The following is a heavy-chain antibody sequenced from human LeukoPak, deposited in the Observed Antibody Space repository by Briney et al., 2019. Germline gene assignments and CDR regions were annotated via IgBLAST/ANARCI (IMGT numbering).Heavy chain of an antibody. CDR3: ARDQATVTTVPPAYFDL. V-gene: IGHV1-46*01. CDR1: GYTFTSYY. D-gene: IGHD4-17*01. J-gene: IGHJ2*01. CDR2: INPSGGST. Sequence: ASVKVSCKASGYTFTSYYMHWVRQAPGQGLEWMGIINPSGGSTSYAQKFQGRVTMTRDTSTSTVYMELSSLRSEDTAVYYCARDQATVTTVPPAYFDLWGRGTLVTVSS.